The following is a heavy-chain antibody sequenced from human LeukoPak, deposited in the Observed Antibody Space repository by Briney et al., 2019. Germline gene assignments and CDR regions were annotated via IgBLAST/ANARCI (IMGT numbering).Heavy chain of an antibody. CDR2: INWNGGST. J-gene: IGHJ3*02. V-gene: IGHV3-20*04. D-gene: IGHD3-22*01. CDR3: ARDLTYYYDSSGYYDAFDI. CDR1: GFTFDDYG. Sequence: GGSLRLSCAASGFTFDDYGMSWVRQAPGKGLGWVSGINWNGGSTGYADSVKGRFTISRDNAKNSLYLQMNSLRAEDTALYYCARDLTYYYDSSGYYDAFDIWGQGTMVTVSS.